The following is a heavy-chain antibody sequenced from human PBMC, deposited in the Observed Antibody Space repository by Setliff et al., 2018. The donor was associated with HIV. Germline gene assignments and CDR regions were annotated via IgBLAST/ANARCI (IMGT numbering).Heavy chain of an antibody. Sequence: GGSLRLSCAASGFTFSSYSMNWVRQAPGKGLEWVLLMSRGGDSIVYADSVKGRFTISRDDAHNSLYLQMNSLRDEDTAVYYCARVNGQRLVRAFDYWGQGTLVTSPQ. CDR1: GFTFSSYS. CDR2: MSRGGDSI. J-gene: IGHJ4*02. D-gene: IGHD6-13*01. V-gene: IGHV3-48*02. CDR3: ARVNGQRLVRAFDY.